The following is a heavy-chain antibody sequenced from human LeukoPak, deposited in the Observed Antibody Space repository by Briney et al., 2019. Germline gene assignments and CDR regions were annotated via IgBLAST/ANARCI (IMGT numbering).Heavy chain of an antibody. Sequence: SGTLSLTCAVSGGSVTSTNWWTWVRQLPGKGLEWIREVHLDGRTNYNPSLTGRLTLSVDLYENHISLKLTSVTAADTAVYYCAREGGFYRPLDYLGQGTLVTVSS. CDR2: VHLDGRT. V-gene: IGHV4-4*02. D-gene: IGHD3-3*01. CDR3: AREGGFYRPLDY. CDR1: GGSVTSTNW. J-gene: IGHJ4*02.